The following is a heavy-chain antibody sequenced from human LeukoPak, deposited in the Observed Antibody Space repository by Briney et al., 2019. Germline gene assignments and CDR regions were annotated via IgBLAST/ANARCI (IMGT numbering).Heavy chain of an antibody. V-gene: IGHV4-59*01. CDR2: MFYSGST. CDR1: GGSISSYY. J-gene: IGHJ4*02. Sequence: SETLSLTCTVSGGSISSYYWSWIRQPPGKGLEWIGYMFYSGSTSYNPSLKSRVTISVDTSKNQFSLKLSSVTAADTAVYYCASVRCSATSCYEFYFDYWGQGNPGHRLL. D-gene: IGHD2-2*01. CDR3: ASVRCSATSCYEFYFDY.